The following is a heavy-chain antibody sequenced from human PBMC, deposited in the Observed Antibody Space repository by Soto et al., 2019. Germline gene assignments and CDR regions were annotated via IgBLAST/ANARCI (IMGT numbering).Heavy chain of an antibody. CDR2: IKSKTDGGTT. J-gene: IGHJ6*02. CDR1: GFTFSNAW. CDR3: TTEVQWELLPHPVETYYYYGMDV. Sequence: GGSLRLSCAASGFTFSNAWMNWVRQAPGKGLEWVGRIKSKTDGGTTDYAAPVKGRFTISRDDSKNTLYLQMNSLKTEDTAVYYCTTEVQWELLPHPVETYYYYGMDVWGQGTTVTVSS. D-gene: IGHD1-26*01. V-gene: IGHV3-15*07.